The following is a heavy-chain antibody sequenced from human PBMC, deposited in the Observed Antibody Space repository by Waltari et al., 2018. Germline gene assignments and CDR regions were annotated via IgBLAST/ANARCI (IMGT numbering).Heavy chain of an antibody. V-gene: IGHV4-30-4*08. CDR1: GGSISSGDYY. D-gene: IGHD2-2*01. Sequence: QVQLQESGPGLVKPSQTLSLTCTVSGGSISSGDYYWSWIRKPPGKGLEWLGYIYYSGSTYYNPSLKSRVTISVDTSKNQFSLKLSSVTAADTAVYYCARARRYCSSTSCSTGRRIYYYMDVWGKGTTVTISS. CDR3: ARARRYCSSTSCSTGRRIYYYMDV. J-gene: IGHJ6*03. CDR2: IYYSGST.